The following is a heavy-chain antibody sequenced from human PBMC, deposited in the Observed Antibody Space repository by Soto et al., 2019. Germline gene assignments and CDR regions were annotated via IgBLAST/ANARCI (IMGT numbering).Heavy chain of an antibody. Sequence: QVQLVQSGAEVKKPGASVKVSCKASGYTFTNYAMHWVRQAPGQRLEWMGWINAGNGNAKYSQKFQGRVTITRDTSASTAYMELSSLRSEDTAVYYCASNLMDYDILTGYYMALYFEHWGQGTLVTVSS. D-gene: IGHD3-9*01. J-gene: IGHJ4*02. V-gene: IGHV1-3*01. CDR2: INAGNGNA. CDR3: ASNLMDYDILTGYYMALYFEH. CDR1: GYTFTNYA.